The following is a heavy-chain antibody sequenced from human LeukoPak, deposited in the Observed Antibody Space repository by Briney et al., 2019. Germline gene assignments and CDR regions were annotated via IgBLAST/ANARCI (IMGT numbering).Heavy chain of an antibody. CDR3: ARLGYCSGGSCYKDY. CDR2: INHSGST. Sequence: EASETLSLTCAVYGGSFSGYYWSWIRQPPGKGLEWIGEINHSGSTNYNPSLKSRVTISGDTSKNQFSLKLSSVTAADTAVYYCARLGYCSGGSCYKDYWGQGTLVTVSS. V-gene: IGHV4-34*01. J-gene: IGHJ4*02. CDR1: GGSFSGYY. D-gene: IGHD2-15*01.